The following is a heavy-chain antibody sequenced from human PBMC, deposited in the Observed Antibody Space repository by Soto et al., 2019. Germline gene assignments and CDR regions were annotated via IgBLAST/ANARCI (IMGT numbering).Heavy chain of an antibody. J-gene: IGHJ4*02. V-gene: IGHV3-21*01. CDR3: ARGLYDFWSGYYTGYY. CDR1: GFTFSSYS. Sequence: EVQLVESGGGLVKPGGSLRLSCAASGFTFSSYSMNWVRQAPGKGLEWVSSISSSSSYIYYADSVKGRFTISRDNAKNSLYLQMNSLRAEDTAVYYCARGLYDFWSGYYTGYYWGQGTLVTVSS. D-gene: IGHD3-3*01. CDR2: ISSSSSYI.